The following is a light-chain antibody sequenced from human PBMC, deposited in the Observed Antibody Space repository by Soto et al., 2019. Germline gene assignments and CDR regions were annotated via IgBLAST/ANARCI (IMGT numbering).Light chain of an antibody. J-gene: IGKJ1*01. V-gene: IGKV1-5*01. CDR3: QQYYIYPWT. Sequence: DIQMTQSPSTLSASVGDRGIITCRASQSIVAWLAWYQQKPGKAPKLLIFDASNLESGVPLRFSGSGSGTEFTLTISSLQPDDFATYYCQQYYIYPWTFGQGTKVEIK. CDR1: QSIVAW. CDR2: DAS.